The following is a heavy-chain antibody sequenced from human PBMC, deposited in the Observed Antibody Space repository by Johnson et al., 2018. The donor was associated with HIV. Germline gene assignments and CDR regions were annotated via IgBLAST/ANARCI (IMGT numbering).Heavy chain of an antibody. V-gene: IGHV3-43*01. CDR2: ISWDGGST. CDR3: ARAEGDYYDSGGWGPDAFDI. D-gene: IGHD3-22*01. J-gene: IGHJ3*02. Sequence: QLVESGGVVVQPGGSLRLSCAASGFTFDDYTMHWVRQAPGKGLEWVSLISWDGGSTYYADSVKGRFTISRDNSKNTLYLQMNSLRAEDTAVYYCARAEGDYYDSGGWGPDAFDIWGQGTMVTVSS. CDR1: GFTFDDYT.